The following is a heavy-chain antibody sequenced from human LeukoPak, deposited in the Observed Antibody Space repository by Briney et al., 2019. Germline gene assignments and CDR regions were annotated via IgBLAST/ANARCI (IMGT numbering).Heavy chain of an antibody. D-gene: IGHD1-26*01. CDR3: ARDAIPCPTCGGYYEGYYFDY. Sequence: ASVKVSCKASGYTFTGYYMHWVRQAPGRGLEWMGWINPNSGGTNYAQKFQGRVTMTRDTSISTAYMELSRLRSDDTAVYYCARDAIPCPTCGGYYEGYYFDYWGQGTLVTVSS. CDR2: INPNSGGT. J-gene: IGHJ4*02. CDR1: GYTFTGYY. V-gene: IGHV1-2*02.